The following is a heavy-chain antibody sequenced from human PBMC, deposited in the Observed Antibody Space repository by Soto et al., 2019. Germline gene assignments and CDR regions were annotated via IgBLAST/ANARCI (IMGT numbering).Heavy chain of an antibody. V-gene: IGHV1-3*01. CDR2: INAGNGNT. CDR1: GYTFTSYA. D-gene: IGHD3-22*01. J-gene: IGHJ4*02. CDR3: AKDYYDSSGYSPPALLFDY. Sequence: ASVKVSCKASGYTFTSYAMQWVRQAPGQRLEWMGWINAGNGNTKYSQKFQGRVTITRDTSASTAYMELSSLRSEDTAVYYCAKDYYDSSGYSPPALLFDYWGQGTLVTVSS.